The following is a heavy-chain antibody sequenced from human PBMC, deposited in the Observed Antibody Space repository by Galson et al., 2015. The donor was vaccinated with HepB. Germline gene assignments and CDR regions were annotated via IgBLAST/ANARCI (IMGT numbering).Heavy chain of an antibody. V-gene: IGHV3-15*01. Sequence: SLRLSCAASGFTFSNAWMSWVRQAPGKGLEWVGRIKSKTDGGTTDYAAPVKGRFTISRDDSKNTLYLQMNSLKTEDTAVYYCTTGDSGTADDYWGQGTLVTVSS. D-gene: IGHD1-26*01. J-gene: IGHJ4*02. CDR3: TTGDSGTADDY. CDR1: GFTFSNAW. CDR2: IKSKTDGGTT.